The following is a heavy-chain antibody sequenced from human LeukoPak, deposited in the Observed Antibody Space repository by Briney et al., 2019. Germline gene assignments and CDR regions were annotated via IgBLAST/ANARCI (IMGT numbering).Heavy chain of an antibody. CDR1: GYSISSGYY. V-gene: IGHV4-38-2*02. Sequence: SETLSLTCAVSGYSISSGYYWGWLRQPPGKGLEWVGGISHSGSSYYNPSLKSRVTISVDTSKNQFSLKLSSVTAADTAVYYCARDSSSSPFATWGQGTLVTVSS. D-gene: IGHD6-6*01. CDR3: ARDSSSSPFAT. J-gene: IGHJ4*02. CDR2: ISHSGSS.